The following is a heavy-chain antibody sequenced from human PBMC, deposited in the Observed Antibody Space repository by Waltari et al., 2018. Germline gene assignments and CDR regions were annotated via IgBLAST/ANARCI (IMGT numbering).Heavy chain of an antibody. Sequence: QVQLQESGPGLVKPSETLSLTCAVSGYSISSGYYWGWIRQPPGKGLEWIGSIYHSGSTYYNPSLKSRVTISVATSKNQFSLKLSSVTAADTAVYYCASTIVATTFDYWGQGTLVTVSS. D-gene: IGHD5-12*01. CDR2: IYHSGST. CDR1: GYSISSGYY. J-gene: IGHJ4*02. CDR3: ASTIVATTFDY. V-gene: IGHV4-38-2*01.